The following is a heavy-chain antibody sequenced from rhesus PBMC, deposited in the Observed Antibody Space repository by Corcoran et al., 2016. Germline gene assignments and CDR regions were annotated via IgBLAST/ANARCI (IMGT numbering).Heavy chain of an antibody. V-gene: IGHV3-115*02. CDR1: GFTFSGYE. D-gene: IGHD6-31*01. CDR2: IGGDSSYT. Sequence: EVQLAESGGGLVQPGGSLRLSCAASGFTFSGYEMHWVRQAPGKGLESVSVIGGDSSYTHYADAEKGRVTSSRDNAKNSLSLQMNSLRAEDTAVYYCARHGGYSSGWYDLASGYYFDYWGQGVLVTVSS. J-gene: IGHJ4*01. CDR3: ARHGGYSSGWYDLASGYYFDY.